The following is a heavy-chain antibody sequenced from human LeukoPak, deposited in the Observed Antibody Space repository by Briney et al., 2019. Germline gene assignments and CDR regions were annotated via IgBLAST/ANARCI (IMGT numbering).Heavy chain of an antibody. V-gene: IGHV1-69*06. CDR2: IIPIFGTA. Sequence: SVKVSCKASGGSFNSYAISWVRQAPGQGLEWMGGIIPIFGTADYAQKFLGRVTITADKSTNTAYMEPSSLRSEDTAVYYCARSQPLAYFDLWGRGTLVTVSS. CDR1: GGSFNSYA. CDR3: ARSQPLAYFDL. J-gene: IGHJ2*01.